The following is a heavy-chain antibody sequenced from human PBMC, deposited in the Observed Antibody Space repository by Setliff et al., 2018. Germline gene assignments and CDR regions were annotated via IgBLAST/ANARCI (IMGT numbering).Heavy chain of an antibody. CDR1: GDSISNTNYY. CDR3: ARVPNSWYPFWDY. D-gene: IGHD6-13*01. CDR2: IDYSGST. J-gene: IGHJ4*02. Sequence: PSETLSLTCSVSGDSISNTNYYWGWIRQPPGKGLEWIGYIDYSGSTNYNPSLKSRVTISVDTSKNQFSLKLSSVTAADTAVYYCARVPNSWYPFWDYWGQGTLVTVSS. V-gene: IGHV4-61*05.